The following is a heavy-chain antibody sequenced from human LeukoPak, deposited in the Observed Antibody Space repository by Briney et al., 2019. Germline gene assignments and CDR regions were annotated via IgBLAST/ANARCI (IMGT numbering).Heavy chain of an antibody. CDR1: GSTFSSYW. CDR3: ARAPSEIGGYYPEYFRH. Sequence: PGGSLRLSCAASGSTFSSYWMHWVRQAPGKGLVWVSRIKSDGSTNYADSVEGRFTISRDNAKNTVSLQMNSLRAEDTGVYYCARAPSEIGGYYPEYFRHWGQGTLVTVSS. D-gene: IGHD3-22*01. V-gene: IGHV3-74*01. J-gene: IGHJ1*01. CDR2: IKSDGST.